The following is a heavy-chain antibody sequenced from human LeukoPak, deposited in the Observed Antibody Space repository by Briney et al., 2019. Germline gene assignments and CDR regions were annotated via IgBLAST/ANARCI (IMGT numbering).Heavy chain of an antibody. V-gene: IGHV3-21*01. D-gene: IGHD4-11*01. Sequence: TGGSLRLSCATSGFTFSSSTFGSYTMTWVRQAPGKGLEWVSSISSTGTYIYYTDSVKGRFTISRDIANSLLYLQMNSPRADDTAVYYCARDLDYSTGFDYWGQGTLVTVSS. CDR1: GFTFSSSTFGSYT. CDR3: ARDLDYSTGFDY. J-gene: IGHJ4*02. CDR2: ISSTGTYI.